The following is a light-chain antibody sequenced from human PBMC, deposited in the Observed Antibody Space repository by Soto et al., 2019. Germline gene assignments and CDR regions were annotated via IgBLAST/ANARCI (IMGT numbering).Light chain of an antibody. Sequence: QSVLTQPRSVSGSPGQSVTISCTGTTSDVGDYNHVSSYQHQPGKAPKLMIYDVSKRPTGVPARFSGSKSGNTASLTISGLQAEDEADYYCCSYAGSYIGYVFGTGTKVTVL. CDR2: DVS. CDR1: TSDVGDYNH. CDR3: CSYAGSYIGYV. J-gene: IGLJ1*01. V-gene: IGLV2-11*01.